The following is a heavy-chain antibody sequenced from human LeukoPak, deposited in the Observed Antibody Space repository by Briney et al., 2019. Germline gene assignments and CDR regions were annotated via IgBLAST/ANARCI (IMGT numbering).Heavy chain of an antibody. CDR2: IKHDGSGP. CDR3: ARARNIIVTGTGYFDS. D-gene: IGHD3-9*01. Sequence: PGGSLRLSCGVSGFTFSDYWMAWVRQAPGKGLQWVANIKHDGSGPSYLDSVKGRFTISRDNARNSLSLDMSSLRAEDTAVYYCARARNIIVTGTGYFDSWGQGTLVTVSS. J-gene: IGHJ4*02. V-gene: IGHV3-7*01. CDR1: GFTFSDYW.